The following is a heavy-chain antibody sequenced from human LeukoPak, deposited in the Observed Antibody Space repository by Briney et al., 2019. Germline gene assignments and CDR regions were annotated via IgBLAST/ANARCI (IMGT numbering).Heavy chain of an antibody. V-gene: IGHV3-30-3*01. D-gene: IGHD6-19*01. Sequence: GGFLRLSCAASGFTFSSYAMHWVRQAPGKGLEWVAVISYDGSNKYYADSVKGRFTISRDNSKNTLYLQMNSLRAEDTAVYYCARSIGWLRPDFDYWGQGTLVTVSS. J-gene: IGHJ4*02. CDR2: ISYDGSNK. CDR3: ARSIGWLRPDFDY. CDR1: GFTFSSYA.